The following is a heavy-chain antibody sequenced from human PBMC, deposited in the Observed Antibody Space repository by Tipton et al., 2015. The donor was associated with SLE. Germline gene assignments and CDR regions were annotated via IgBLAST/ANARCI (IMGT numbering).Heavy chain of an antibody. CDR3: ARELDAFDI. Sequence: TLSLTCTVSGGSISSGSYSWNWIRQPAGKGLEWIGRFYSGFTTYNPSLNSRATMSVDTSKNQFSLKLISVTAADTAVYYCARELDAFDIWGQGTMVTVSS. CDR1: GGSISSGSYS. CDR2: FYSGFT. V-gene: IGHV4-61*02. J-gene: IGHJ3*02.